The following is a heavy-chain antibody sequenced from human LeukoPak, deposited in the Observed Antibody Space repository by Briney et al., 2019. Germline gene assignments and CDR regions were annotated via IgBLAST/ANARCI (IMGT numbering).Heavy chain of an antibody. D-gene: IGHD2-15*01. CDR1: GFTFSSYS. CDR3: AKQLGYCSDGSCYFPY. V-gene: IGHV3-21*04. J-gene: IGHJ4*02. Sequence: GGSLRLSCAASGFTFSSYSMNWVRQAPGKGLEWVSSISSSSSYIYYADSVKGRFTISRDNAKSTLCLQMNSLRAEDTAVYYCAKQLGYCSDGSCYFPYWGQGTLVTVSS. CDR2: ISSSSSYI.